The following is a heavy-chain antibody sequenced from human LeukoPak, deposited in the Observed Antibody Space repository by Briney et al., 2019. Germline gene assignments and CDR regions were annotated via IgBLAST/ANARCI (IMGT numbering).Heavy chain of an antibody. Sequence: PGGSLGLSCAASGFTFSSYAMSWVRQAPGKGLEWVSAISGSGGSTYYADSVKGRFTISRYNSKNTLYLQMNSLRAEDTAVYYCAKDPYSRSYYGRGYLDYWGQGTLVTVSS. D-gene: IGHD1-26*01. V-gene: IGHV3-23*01. CDR1: GFTFSSYA. CDR3: AKDPYSRSYYGRGYLDY. J-gene: IGHJ4*02. CDR2: ISGSGGST.